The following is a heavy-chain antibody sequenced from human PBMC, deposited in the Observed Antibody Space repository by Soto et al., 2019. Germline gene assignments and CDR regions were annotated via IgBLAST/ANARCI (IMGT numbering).Heavy chain of an antibody. D-gene: IGHD3-10*01. CDR2: IYYSGTT. CDR1: GGSISGYY. V-gene: IGHV4-59*01. CDR3: SRESYYGSGATVVAY. J-gene: IGHJ4*02. Sequence: SETLSLTCTVSGGSISGYYWSWIRQPPGKGLEWIGYIYYSGTTSYNPSLNSRVTMSVDTSKNQFSLKVNSVTAADTAVYYFSRESYYGSGATVVAYWGQGTLVTVSS.